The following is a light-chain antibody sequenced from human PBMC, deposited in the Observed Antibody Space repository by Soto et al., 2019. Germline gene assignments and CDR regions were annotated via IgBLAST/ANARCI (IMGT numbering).Light chain of an antibody. CDR1: QSVSTR. Sequence: DIQMTQSPSTLSASVGDRVTITCRASQSVSTRLAWYQQKPGEAPKLLIYDASSLQTGVPPRFSGSGSGAEFTLTISSLQPDDFTTCYCQQYQSYSETFGHGTKVDIK. J-gene: IGKJ1*01. CDR3: QQYQSYSET. V-gene: IGKV1-5*01. CDR2: DAS.